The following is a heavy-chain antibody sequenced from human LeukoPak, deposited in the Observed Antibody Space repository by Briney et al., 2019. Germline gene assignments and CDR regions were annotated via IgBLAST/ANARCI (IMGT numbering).Heavy chain of an antibody. CDR3: ARYDSSGFGYYYYGMDV. V-gene: IGHV1-69*13. CDR2: IIPIFGTA. J-gene: IGHJ6*02. D-gene: IGHD3-22*01. Sequence: ASVKVSCKASGGTFSSYAISWVRQASGQGLEWMGGIIPIFGTANYAQKFQGRVTITADESTSTAYMELSSLRSEDTAVYYCARYDSSGFGYYYYGMDVWGQGTTVTVSS. CDR1: GGTFSSYA.